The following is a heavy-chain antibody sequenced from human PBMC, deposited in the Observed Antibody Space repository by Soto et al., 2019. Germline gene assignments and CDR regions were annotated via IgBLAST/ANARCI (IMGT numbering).Heavy chain of an antibody. D-gene: IGHD5-12*01. V-gene: IGHV3-23*01. CDR1: GFIFGSYA. CDR2: VSTSAGT. Sequence: GSLRLSCAASGFIFGSYAMSWVRQAPGKGLEWVSAVSTSAGTYYADSVKGRFSISRDNSKNTLFLQMNNLRAEDTAVYYCAPHPPVVAADYWGQGTLVTVSS. CDR3: APHPPVVAADY. J-gene: IGHJ4*02.